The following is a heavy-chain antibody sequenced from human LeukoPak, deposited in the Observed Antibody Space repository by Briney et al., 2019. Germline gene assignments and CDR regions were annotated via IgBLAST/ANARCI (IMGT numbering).Heavy chain of an antibody. CDR2: ISSTSSYI. Sequence: GGSLRLSCVASGFTFITYSLNWVRQAPGKGLEWVSSISSTSSYIYYADSVKGRFTLSRDNAKNSIYLQMDSLRAEDTAVYYCTSRGDFWSGYWAMNVWGQGTTVIVSS. J-gene: IGHJ6*02. V-gene: IGHV3-21*01. D-gene: IGHD3-3*01. CDR1: GFTFITYS. CDR3: TSRGDFWSGYWAMNV.